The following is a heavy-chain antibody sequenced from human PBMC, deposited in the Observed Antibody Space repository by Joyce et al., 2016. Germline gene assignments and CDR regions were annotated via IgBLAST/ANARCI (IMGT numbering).Heavy chain of an antibody. V-gene: IGHV3-48*04. CDR1: GFTFSSET. CDR3: AREDGSRGYYYHGMDV. J-gene: IGHJ6*02. Sequence: EVQLVESGGGLVQPGGSLRLYCAASGFTFSSETMNWVRQAPGKGLEWVSHISSSSSTIYYAYSVKGRFTVSRDNAANSLYLQMNSLRAEDTAVYYCAREDGSRGYYYHGMDVWGQGTTVTVSS. CDR2: ISSSSSTI. D-gene: IGHD3-10*01.